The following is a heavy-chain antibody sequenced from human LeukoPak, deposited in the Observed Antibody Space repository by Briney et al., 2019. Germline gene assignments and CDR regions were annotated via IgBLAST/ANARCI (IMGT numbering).Heavy chain of an antibody. Sequence: GGSLRLSCVASGFSVSSNYMNWVRQAPGKGLEWVSVIYSGGNTYYADSVKGRFTISRDNSRNTLFLQMNSLRPEDTAVYYCAKEEGSSGWFDYWGQGTLVTVSS. CDR2: IYSGGNT. D-gene: IGHD6-19*01. CDR1: GFSVSSNY. V-gene: IGHV3-66*02. CDR3: AKEEGSSGWFDY. J-gene: IGHJ5*01.